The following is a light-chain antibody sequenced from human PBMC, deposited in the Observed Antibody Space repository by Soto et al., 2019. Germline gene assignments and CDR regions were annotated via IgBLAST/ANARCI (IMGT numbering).Light chain of an antibody. CDR1: QSVSRSY. V-gene: IGKV3-20*01. CDR2: GAS. J-gene: IGKJ2*01. Sequence: DIVLTQSPGTLSLSPGERATLSCRASQSVSRSYLAWYQQKPGQAPRILIYGASSRATGTPDRFSGSGSGTDFTLTISRLEPEDFAEYYCQQYGSSSYTFGQGTKLEIK. CDR3: QQYGSSSYT.